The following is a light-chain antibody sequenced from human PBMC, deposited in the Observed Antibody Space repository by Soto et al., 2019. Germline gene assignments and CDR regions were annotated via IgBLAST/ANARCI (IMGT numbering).Light chain of an antibody. CDR3: KQYNNWPWT. CDR1: QSVGSN. V-gene: IGKV3-15*01. J-gene: IGKJ1*01. CDR2: GAS. Sequence: EIVMTQSPATLSVSPGERATLSCRASQSVGSNLAWYQQKPGQAPRLLIYGASTRATGIPARFSGSGSGTEFTLTISSLQAEDFAVYYCKQYNNWPWTFGQGTKVEIK.